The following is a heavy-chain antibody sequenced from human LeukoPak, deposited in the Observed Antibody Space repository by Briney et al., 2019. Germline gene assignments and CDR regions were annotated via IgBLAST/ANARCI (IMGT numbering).Heavy chain of an antibody. CDR3: TRTYYGSGTYSHSDF. D-gene: IGHD3-10*01. Sequence: GGSLRLSRAASGLNYSSYWMHWVGQAPGKGRVGVACWNSDASTTSYADSVQGRFTISRENPKNTQFLQMNSLRAEDTAVYYCTRTYYGSGTYSHSDFWGQGTLVTVSS. CDR1: GLNYSSYW. CDR2: WNSDASTT. V-gene: IGHV3-74*01. J-gene: IGHJ4*02.